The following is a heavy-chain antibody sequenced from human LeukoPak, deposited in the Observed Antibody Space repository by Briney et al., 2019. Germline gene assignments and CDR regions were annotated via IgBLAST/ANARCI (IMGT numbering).Heavy chain of an antibody. CDR2: ISGSGGST. Sequence: GGSLRLSCAASGFTFDDYAMHWVRQAPGKGLEWVSAISGSGGSTYYADSVKGRFTISRDNAKNSLYLQMNSLRAEDTAVYYCARTPAAAVNWGQGTLVTVSS. CDR3: ARTPAAAVN. V-gene: IGHV3-20*04. D-gene: IGHD6-13*01. CDR1: GFTFDDYA. J-gene: IGHJ4*02.